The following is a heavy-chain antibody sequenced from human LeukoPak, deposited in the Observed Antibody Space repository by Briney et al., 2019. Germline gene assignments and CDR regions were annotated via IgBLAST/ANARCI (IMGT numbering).Heavy chain of an antibody. CDR2: ITTHNGNT. V-gene: IGHV1-18*01. CDR3: ARVELRLGELSIDY. J-gene: IGHJ4*02. Sequence: VASVKVSCKASGYRFTTYGISWVRQAPGQGLEWMGWITTHNGNTNYAQKFQGRVTMTTDTSTSTVCMELRSLKSDDTAMYYCARVELRLGELSIDYWGQGTLVTVSS. CDR1: GYRFTTYG. D-gene: IGHD3-16*02.